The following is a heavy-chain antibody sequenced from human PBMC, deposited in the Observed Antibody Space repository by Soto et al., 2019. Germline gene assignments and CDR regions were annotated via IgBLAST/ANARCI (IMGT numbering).Heavy chain of an antibody. CDR2: IWYDGSNK. J-gene: IGHJ6*02. Sequence: PGGSLRLSCAASGFTFSSYGMHWVRQAPGKGLEWVAVIWYDGSNKYYADSVKGRFTISRDNSKNTLYLQMNSLRAEDTAVYYCARDFYGGNSLDYYYGMDVWGQGTTVTVSS. CDR3: ARDFYGGNSLDYYYGMDV. V-gene: IGHV3-33*01. D-gene: IGHD4-17*01. CDR1: GFTFSSYG.